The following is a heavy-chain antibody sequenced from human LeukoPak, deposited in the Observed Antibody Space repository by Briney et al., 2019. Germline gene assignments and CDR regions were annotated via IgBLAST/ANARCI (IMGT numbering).Heavy chain of an antibody. D-gene: IGHD6-6*01. CDR1: GGSISSSTYY. CDR3: ARHRLAARPLFAPDY. CDR2: IYYSGSA. V-gene: IGHV4-39*01. Sequence: KTSETLSLTCTVSGGSISSSTYYWGWIRQPPGKGLEGIGSIYYSGSAYYNPSLKSRVTISVDTSKNQFSLKLSSVTAADTAVYYCARHRLAARPLFAPDYWGQGTLVTVSS. J-gene: IGHJ4*02.